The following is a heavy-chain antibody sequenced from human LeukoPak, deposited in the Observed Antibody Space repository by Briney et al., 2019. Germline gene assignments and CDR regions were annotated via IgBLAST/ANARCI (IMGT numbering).Heavy chain of an antibody. V-gene: IGHV5-51*01. J-gene: IGHJ6*02. D-gene: IGHD6-6*01. CDR3: ARQTPSHSSLDYYYYGMDV. CDR2: IYPGDSDT. CDR1: GYSFTSYW. Sequence: GESLKISCKGSGYSFTSYWIGWVRQMPGKGLEWMGIIYPGDSDTRYSPSFQGQVTISADKSISTAYLQWSSLKASDTAMYYCARQTPSHSSLDYYYYGMDVWGQGTTVTVSS.